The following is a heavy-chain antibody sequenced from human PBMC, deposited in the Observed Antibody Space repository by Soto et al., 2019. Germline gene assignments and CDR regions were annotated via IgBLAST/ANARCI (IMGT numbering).Heavy chain of an antibody. CDR2: IYGAASGK. Sequence: GGSLRLSCAASGFTFHEYTMNWVRQAPGKGLEWVSGIYGAASGKYYADYVRGRFTISREDSRKTVYLQMNNLRAEDTAVYYCAKDRHPDGVWDIDWWGQGARVTVSS. CDR3: AKDRHPDGVWDIDW. CDR1: GFTFHEYT. J-gene: IGHJ4*02. V-gene: IGHV3-23*01. D-gene: IGHD4-17*01.